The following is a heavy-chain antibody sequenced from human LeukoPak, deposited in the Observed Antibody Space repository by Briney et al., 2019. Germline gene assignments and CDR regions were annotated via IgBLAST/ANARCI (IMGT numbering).Heavy chain of an antibody. V-gene: IGHV1-69*06. CDR1: GDSFSSYA. Sequence: ASVKVSCKASGDSFSSYAITWVRQAPGQGHEWLGRIIPIFGTANYPQKFQGRVTITADILSSTAYIEMTNLTSDDTAVYFCAKQGAARQDYYMDVWGNGTTVSVS. J-gene: IGHJ6*03. CDR3: AKQGAARQDYYMDV. D-gene: IGHD5-18*01. CDR2: IIPIFGTA.